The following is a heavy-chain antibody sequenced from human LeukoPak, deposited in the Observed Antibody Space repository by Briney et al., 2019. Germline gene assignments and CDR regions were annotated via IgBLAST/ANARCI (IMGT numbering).Heavy chain of an antibody. Sequence: GGSLRLSCAGSGFTFSSYAMSWVRQAPGKGLEWVSGISSGGGSTYYADSVKGRFTISRDNSKNTLGLEMNSLRAEDTAVYYCAKDVGGYYFTYWSGCFDHWGQGTLVTVSS. V-gene: IGHV3-23*01. D-gene: IGHD3-10*01. CDR2: ISSGGGST. CDR3: AKDVGGYYFTYWSGCFDH. CDR1: GFTFSSYA. J-gene: IGHJ4*02.